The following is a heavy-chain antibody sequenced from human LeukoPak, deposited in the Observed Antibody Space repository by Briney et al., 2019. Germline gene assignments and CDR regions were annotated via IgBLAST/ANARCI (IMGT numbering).Heavy chain of an antibody. CDR2: ISGGRGGT. V-gene: IGHV3-23*01. CDR3: AKGQYASGWNSGNY. Sequence: GGSLRLSCAASGFTFSSCAMSWVRQAPGKGLEWVSSISGGRGGTYYADSVKGRFTISRDDSKNTLYLQVNSLRAEDTAVYYCAKGQYASGWNSGNYWGQGTLVTVSS. CDR1: GFTFSSCA. D-gene: IGHD1/OR15-1a*01. J-gene: IGHJ4*02.